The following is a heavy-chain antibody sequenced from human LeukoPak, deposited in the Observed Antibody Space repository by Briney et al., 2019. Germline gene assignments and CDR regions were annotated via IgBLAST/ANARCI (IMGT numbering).Heavy chain of an antibody. CDR3: AKRESTDYVTGWYPGGIFDH. V-gene: IGHV3-23*01. J-gene: IGHJ4*02. CDR1: GFTFSSYA. CDR2: ISGSGGST. D-gene: IGHD6-19*01. Sequence: GSLRLSCAASGFTFSSYAMSWVRQAPGKGLEWVSAISGSGGSTYYADSVKGRFTISRDNSKNTLYLQMNSLRAEDTAIYYCAKRESTDYVTGWYPGGIFDHWGQGTLVTVSS.